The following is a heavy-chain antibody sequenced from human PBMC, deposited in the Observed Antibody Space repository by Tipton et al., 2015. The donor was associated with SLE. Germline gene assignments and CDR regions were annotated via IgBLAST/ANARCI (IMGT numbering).Heavy chain of an antibody. V-gene: IGHV4-4*07. Sequence: TLSLTCSVSGGSINVYYWSWIRQPAGKGLEWIGHIYTSGSTKYNPSLDSRVTISVDTSKNQFSLKLGSVTAADTAIYYCAGGLAVAGTRDYWGQGTLVTVSS. CDR2: IYTSGST. CDR1: GGSINVYY. J-gene: IGHJ4*02. CDR3: AGGLAVAGTRDY. D-gene: IGHD6-19*01.